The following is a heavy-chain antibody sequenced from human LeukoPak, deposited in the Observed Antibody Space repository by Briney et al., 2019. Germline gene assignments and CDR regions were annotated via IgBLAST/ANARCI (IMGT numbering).Heavy chain of an antibody. D-gene: IGHD3-3*01. Sequence: GGSLRLSCAASGFTFSTYGMNWVRQAPGKGLEWVSGITGGGDTTFYADSVKGRFTISRDNAKNTLHLQMNSLRAEDTAVYYCARGGYYGSGRYYFDSWGQGTLVTVSS. CDR2: ITGGGDTT. CDR1: GFTFSTYG. V-gene: IGHV3-23*01. J-gene: IGHJ4*02. CDR3: ARGGYYGSGRYYFDS.